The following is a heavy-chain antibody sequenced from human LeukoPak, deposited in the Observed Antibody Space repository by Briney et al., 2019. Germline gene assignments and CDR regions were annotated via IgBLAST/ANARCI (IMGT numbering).Heavy chain of an antibody. J-gene: IGHJ6*03. CDR1: GGTFSSYA. CDR2: IIPIFGTA. D-gene: IGHD3-10*01. V-gene: IGHV1-69*05. Sequence: ASVKVSCKASGGTFSSYAISWVRQAPGQGLEWMGGIIPIFGTANYAQKFQGRVTITTDESTSTAYMELSSLRSEDTAVYYCARDHRAMGSGSQYYYYYYYMDVWGKGTTVTVSS. CDR3: ARDHRAMGSGSQYYYYYYYMDV.